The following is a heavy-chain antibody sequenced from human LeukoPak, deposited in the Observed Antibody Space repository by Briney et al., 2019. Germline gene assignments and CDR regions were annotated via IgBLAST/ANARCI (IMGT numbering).Heavy chain of an antibody. J-gene: IGHJ6*03. CDR1: GYTFRDYY. Sequence: ASVKVSCKASGYTFRDYYIHWVRQAPGQGLEWMGWINPYSGDTNSAQKFQGRVTMTRDTPITTACMELRRLRSDDTAVYYCARNSPYYSYMDVWGKGTTVTVSS. V-gene: IGHV1-2*02. D-gene: IGHD2-21*01. CDR3: ARNSPYYSYMDV. CDR2: INPYSGDT.